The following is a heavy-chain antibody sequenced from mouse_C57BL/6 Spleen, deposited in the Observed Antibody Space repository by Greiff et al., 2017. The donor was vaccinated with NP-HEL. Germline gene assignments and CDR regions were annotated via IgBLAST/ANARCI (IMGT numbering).Heavy chain of an antibody. Sequence: VQLKQSGPELVKPGASVKIPCKASGYTFTDYNMDWVKQSHGKSLEWIGDINPNNGGTIYNQKFKGKATLTVDKSSSTAYMELRSLTSEDTAVYYCARRWLLYYAMDYWGQGTSVTVSS. CDR1: GYTFTDYN. V-gene: IGHV1-18*01. D-gene: IGHD2-3*01. J-gene: IGHJ4*01. CDR2: INPNNGGT. CDR3: ARRWLLYYAMDY.